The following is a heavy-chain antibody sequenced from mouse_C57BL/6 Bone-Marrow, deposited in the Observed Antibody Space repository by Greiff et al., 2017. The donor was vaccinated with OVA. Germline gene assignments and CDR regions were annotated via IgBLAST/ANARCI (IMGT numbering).Heavy chain of an antibody. V-gene: IGHV7-3*01. Sequence: EVKLMESGGGLVQPGGSLSLSCAASGFTFTDYYMSWVRQPPGKALEWLGFIRNKANGYTTEYSASVKGRFTISRDNSQSIIYLQMNALGAEDSATYYCASYGPYSNWYFDVWGTGTTVTVSS. D-gene: IGHD2-5*01. CDR1: GFTFTDYY. J-gene: IGHJ1*03. CDR3: ASYGPYSNWYFDV. CDR2: IRNKANGYTT.